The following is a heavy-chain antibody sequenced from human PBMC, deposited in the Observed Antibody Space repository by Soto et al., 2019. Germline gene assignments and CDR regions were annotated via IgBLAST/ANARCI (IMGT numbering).Heavy chain of an antibody. CDR3: ARGPTGAQADY. Sequence: SETLSLTCTVSGGSISSGNYYWSWVRQHPGKGLEWIGYIYYSGSTYYNPSLKSRVTISVDRSKKQFSLKLNSVTAADTAVYYCARGPTGAQADYWGQGTLVTVSS. CDR2: IYYSGST. D-gene: IGHD7-27*01. CDR1: GGSISSGNYY. J-gene: IGHJ4*02. V-gene: IGHV4-31*03.